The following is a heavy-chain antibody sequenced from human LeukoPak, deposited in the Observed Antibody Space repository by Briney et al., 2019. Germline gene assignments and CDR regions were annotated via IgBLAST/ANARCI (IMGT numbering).Heavy chain of an antibody. V-gene: IGHV3-11*04. Sequence: GSLRLSCAASGFTFSDYYMSWIRQAPGKGLEWVSYISSSGSTIYYADSVKGRFTISRDNAKNSLYLQMNSLRAEDTAVYYCARDMIVVVTNDAFDIWGQGTMVTVSS. CDR3: ARDMIVVVTNDAFDI. D-gene: IGHD3-22*01. CDR1: GFTFSDYY. J-gene: IGHJ3*02. CDR2: ISSSGSTI.